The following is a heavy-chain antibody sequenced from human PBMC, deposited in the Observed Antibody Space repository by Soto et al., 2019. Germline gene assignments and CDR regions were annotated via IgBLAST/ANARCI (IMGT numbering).Heavy chain of an antibody. D-gene: IGHD1-1*01. CDR3: ARGRYGDY. V-gene: IGHV1-18*01. CDR2: ISARNGDT. J-gene: IGHJ4*02. CDR1: GYTFTSYG. Sequence: QVHLVQSGAEVKKPGASVKVSCKGSGYTFTSYGITWVRQAPGQGLEWMGWISARNGDTDYAQKLQGRVTVTRDTSTSTAYMELRSLRSDDTAVYYCARGRYGDYWGQGARFTVSS.